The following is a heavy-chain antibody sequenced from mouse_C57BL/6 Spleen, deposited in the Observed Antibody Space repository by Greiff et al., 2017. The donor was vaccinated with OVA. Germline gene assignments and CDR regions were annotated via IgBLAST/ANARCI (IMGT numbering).Heavy chain of an antibody. Sequence: EVHLVESGGGLVQPGGSLKLSCAASGFTFSDYYMYWVRQTPEKRLEWVAYISNGGGSTYYPDTVKGRFTISRDNAKNTLYLQMGRLKSEDTAMYYCARQGDGYDGGAMDYWGQGTSVTVSS. CDR3: ARQGDGYDGGAMDY. J-gene: IGHJ4*01. CDR2: ISNGGGST. V-gene: IGHV5-12*01. CDR1: GFTFSDYY. D-gene: IGHD2-2*01.